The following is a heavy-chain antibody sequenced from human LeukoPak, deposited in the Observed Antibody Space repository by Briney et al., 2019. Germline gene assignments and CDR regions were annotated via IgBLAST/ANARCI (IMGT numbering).Heavy chain of an antibody. CDR1: GFTSSFSSYA. V-gene: IGHV3-30-3*01. CDR2: ISYDGTKK. J-gene: IGHJ4*02. Sequence: GGSLRLSCAPSGFTSSFSSYAMHWVRQAPGKGLEWVAIISYDGTKKNYADSVKGRFTISRDNSKNTLSLQMNSLTAEDTAVYYCVRVDGSGSSLDYWGQGTLVTVSS. CDR3: VRVDGSGSSLDY. D-gene: IGHD6-13*01.